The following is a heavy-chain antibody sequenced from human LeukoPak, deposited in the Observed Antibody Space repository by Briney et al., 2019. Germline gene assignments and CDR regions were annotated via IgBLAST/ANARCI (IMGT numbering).Heavy chain of an antibody. CDR1: GYTFTGYY. J-gene: IGHJ3*02. CDR3: ARGDAWTYYYDSSGYYYVTGI. D-gene: IGHD3-22*01. Sequence: ASVKVSCKASGYTFTGYYMHWVRQAPGQGLEWMGWINPNSGGTNYAQKFQGRVTMTRDTSISTAYMELSRLRSDDTAVYYCARGDAWTYYYDSSGYYYVTGIWGRGTMVTVSS. CDR2: INPNSGGT. V-gene: IGHV1-2*02.